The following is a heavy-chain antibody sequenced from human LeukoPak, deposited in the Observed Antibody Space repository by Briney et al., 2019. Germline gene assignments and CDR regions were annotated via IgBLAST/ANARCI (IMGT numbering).Heavy chain of an antibody. V-gene: IGHV4-59*08. J-gene: IGHJ4*02. Sequence: PSETLSLTCTVSGGSISNYYWSWIRQPPGKGLEWIGHIYYSGSTNHNPSLKSRVTISVDTSKNQFSLKLSSVTAADMAVYYCARLLSGGEGYWGQGTLVTVSS. CDR2: IYYSGST. CDR1: GGSISNYY. CDR3: ARLLSGGEGY. D-gene: IGHD3-16*01.